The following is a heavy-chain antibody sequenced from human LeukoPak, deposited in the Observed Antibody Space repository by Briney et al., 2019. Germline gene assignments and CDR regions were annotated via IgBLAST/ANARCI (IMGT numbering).Heavy chain of an antibody. Sequence: PSETLSLTCTVSDGSISSYYWSWIRQPAGKGLEWIGRIYTSGNTNYNPSLKSRVTISVDTSKNQFSLKLSSVTAADTAFYYCARDGYNENEYYFDYWGQGTLLTVSS. CDR2: IYTSGNT. V-gene: IGHV4-4*07. CDR3: ARDGYNENEYYFDY. CDR1: DGSISSYY. J-gene: IGHJ4*02. D-gene: IGHD5-24*01.